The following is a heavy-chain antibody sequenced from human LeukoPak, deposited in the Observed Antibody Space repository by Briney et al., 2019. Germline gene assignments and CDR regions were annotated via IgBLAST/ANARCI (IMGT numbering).Heavy chain of an antibody. Sequence: GGSLRLSCAVSGITLSNYGMSWVRQAPGKGLEWVSSISSSSSYIYYADSVKGRFTISRDNAKNSLYLQMNSLRAEDAAVYYCARDAPIAAAGYPDYWGQGTLVTVSS. CDR3: ARDAPIAAAGYPDY. CDR1: GITLSNYG. V-gene: IGHV3-21*01. D-gene: IGHD6-13*01. CDR2: ISSSSSYI. J-gene: IGHJ4*02.